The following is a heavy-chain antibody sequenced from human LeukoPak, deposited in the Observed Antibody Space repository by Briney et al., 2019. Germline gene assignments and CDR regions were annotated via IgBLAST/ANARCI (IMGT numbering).Heavy chain of an antibody. Sequence: SVKVSCKASGGTFSSYAISWVRLAPGQGLEWMGGIIPIFGTANYAQKFQGRVTITADKSTSTAYMELSSLRSEDTAVYYCAAAVQWLVPFWFDPWGQGTLVTVSS. CDR3: AAAVQWLVPFWFDP. D-gene: IGHD6-19*01. CDR1: GGTFSSYA. V-gene: IGHV1-69*06. J-gene: IGHJ5*02. CDR2: IIPIFGTA.